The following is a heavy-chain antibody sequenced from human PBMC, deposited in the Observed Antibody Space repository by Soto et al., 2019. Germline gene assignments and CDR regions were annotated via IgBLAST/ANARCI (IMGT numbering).Heavy chain of an antibody. V-gene: IGHV1-46*01. CDR3: PRDYQYYDSSGYPIYYYGMDA. CDR2: INPSGGST. J-gene: IGHJ6*02. CDR1: GYTFTSYY. D-gene: IGHD3-22*01. Sequence: ASVKVSCKASGYTFTSYYMHWVRQAPGQGLEWMGIINPSGGSTSYAQKFQGRVTMTRDTSTSTVYMELSSLRSEDTAVYYCPRDYQYYDSSGYPIYYYGMDAWGQEATVTV.